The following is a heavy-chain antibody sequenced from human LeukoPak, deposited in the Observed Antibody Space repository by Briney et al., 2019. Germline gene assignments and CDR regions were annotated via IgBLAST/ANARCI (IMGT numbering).Heavy chain of an antibody. J-gene: IGHJ6*03. CDR1: GFTLSSYA. V-gene: IGHV3-23*01. Sequence: PGGSLRLPCAASGFTLSSYAMSWVRQAPGKGLEWASAISGSGGSTYYADSVKGRFTISRDNSKNTLYLQMNSLRAEDTAVYYCARRGYCSSTSCYTGDYYYYYMDVWGKGTTVTVSS. CDR2: ISGSGGST. CDR3: ARRGYCSSTSCYTGDYYYYYMDV. D-gene: IGHD2-2*02.